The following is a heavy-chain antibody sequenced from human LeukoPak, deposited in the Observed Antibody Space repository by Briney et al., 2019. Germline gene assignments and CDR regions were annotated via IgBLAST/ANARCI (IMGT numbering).Heavy chain of an antibody. Sequence: GSXRLSCAASGFTVSSNYMSWVRQAPGKGLEWVSVIYSGGSTYYADSVTGRFTISRDNSKNTLYLQMNSLRAEDTAVYYCARDRPYYSSSWWDDYWGQGTLVTVSS. CDR2: IYSGGST. CDR1: GFTVSSNY. J-gene: IGHJ4*02. D-gene: IGHD6-13*01. V-gene: IGHV3-66*02. CDR3: ARDRPYYSSSWWDDY.